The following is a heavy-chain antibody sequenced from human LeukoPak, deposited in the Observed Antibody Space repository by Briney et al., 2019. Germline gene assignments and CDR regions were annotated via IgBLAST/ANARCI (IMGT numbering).Heavy chain of an antibody. V-gene: IGHV3-30*18. J-gene: IGHJ4*02. D-gene: IGHD4-17*01. CDR3: AKSTTVTQRGYFDY. Sequence: GGSLTLSCAVSGFTFNSYGMHWLRQAPAKGLEWVAFISYDGSNKYYADSVKARFTITRDNSKNPLYLQMNSLRAEDTAVYYCAKSTTVTQRGYFDYWGQGTLVAVSS. CDR1: GFTFNSYG. CDR2: ISYDGSNK.